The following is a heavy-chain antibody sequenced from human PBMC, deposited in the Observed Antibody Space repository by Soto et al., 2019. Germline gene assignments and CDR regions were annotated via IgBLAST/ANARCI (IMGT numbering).Heavy chain of an antibody. CDR2: INVDYGNT. CDR1: GYRFNSYL. D-gene: IGHD2-15*01. CDR3: ARNRGTYSLDY. Sequence: QVHLVQSGAEVKKPGASVNISCKASGYRFNSYLMFWVRQAPGQRPEWMGWINVDYGNTKYPQNLQGRVTISSDASATTVYMELSGLTPEDSAVYYCARNRGTYSLDYWGQGTPVTVSS. V-gene: IGHV1-3*01. J-gene: IGHJ4*02.